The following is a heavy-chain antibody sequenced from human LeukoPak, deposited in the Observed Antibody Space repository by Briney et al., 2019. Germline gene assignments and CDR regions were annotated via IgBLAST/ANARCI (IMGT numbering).Heavy chain of an antibody. CDR2: ISSSSSYI. CDR1: GFTFSNHW. CDR3: AREVDYYGSGSAGWFDP. Sequence: GGSLRLSCAASGFTFSNHWMSWVRQAPGKGLEWVSSISSSSSYIYYADSVKGRFTISRDNAKNSLYLQMNSLRAEDTAVYYCAREVDYYGSGSAGWFDPWGQGTLVTVSS. D-gene: IGHD3-10*01. J-gene: IGHJ5*02. V-gene: IGHV3-21*01.